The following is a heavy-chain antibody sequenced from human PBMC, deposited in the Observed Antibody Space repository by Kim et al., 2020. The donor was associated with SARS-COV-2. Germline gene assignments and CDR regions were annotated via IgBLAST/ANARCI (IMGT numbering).Heavy chain of an antibody. Sequence: GGSLRLSCVASGFTFSGYSINWVRQAPGKGLEWVSSISGSGGSIYYADSVKGRFTISRDNARDSLYLQMDSLRVEDTAVYYCARDAGSGSYYASDYWGQGTLVTVSS. V-gene: IGHV3-21*01. CDR2: ISGSGGSI. CDR1: GFTFSGYS. J-gene: IGHJ4*02. CDR3: ARDAGSGSYYASDY. D-gene: IGHD3-10*01.